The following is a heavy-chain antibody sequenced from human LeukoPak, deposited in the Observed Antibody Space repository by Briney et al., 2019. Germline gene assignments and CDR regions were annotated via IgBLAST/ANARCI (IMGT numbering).Heavy chain of an antibody. V-gene: IGHV1-69*06. CDR2: IIPIFGTA. CDR3: ARDPRFPGTNPNEEQLAYFDY. D-gene: IGHD6-13*01. CDR1: GGTFSSYA. J-gene: IGHJ4*02. Sequence: SVKVSCKASGGTFSSYAISWVRQAPGQGLEWMEGIIPIFGTANYAQKFQGRATITADKSTSTAYMELSSLRSEDTAVYYCARDPRFPGTNPNEEQLAYFDYWGQGTLVTVSS.